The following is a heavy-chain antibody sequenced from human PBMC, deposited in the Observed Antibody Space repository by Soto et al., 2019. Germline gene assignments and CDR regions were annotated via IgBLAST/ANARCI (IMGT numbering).Heavy chain of an antibody. J-gene: IGHJ5*02. CDR2: MNPNTGNT. Sequence: QVELVQSGAEVKKPGASVKVSCQASEDTFTHYDINWVRQATGQGLEWMGWMNPNTGNTDYAPKFQGRLTMTRDTSTRTVYMELSNLRSDDTAVYYCVRRVASGHRSWFDPWGQGTLVTVSS. CDR3: VRRVASGHRSWFDP. CDR1: EDTFTHYD. V-gene: IGHV1-8*02. D-gene: IGHD2-21*01.